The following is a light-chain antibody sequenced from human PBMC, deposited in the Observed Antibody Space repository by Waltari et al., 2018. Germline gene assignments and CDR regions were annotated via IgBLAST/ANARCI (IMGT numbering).Light chain of an antibody. V-gene: IGKV3-20*01. CDR2: GAS. CDR1: KTITNNY. Sequence: EVVLTQSPGTLPLSPGERATPSCRASKTITNNYLAWYQQKPGQAPRLLIYGASDRAADIPDRFSGSGSETDFTLSISRLEPDDFAVYFCQQYGNSRAFGQGTTVE. CDR3: QQYGNSRA. J-gene: IGKJ1*01.